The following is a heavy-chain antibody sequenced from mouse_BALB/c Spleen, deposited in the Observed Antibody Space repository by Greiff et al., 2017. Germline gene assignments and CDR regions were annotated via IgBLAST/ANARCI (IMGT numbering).Heavy chain of an antibody. V-gene: IGHV1-7*01. CDR1: GYTFTSYW. D-gene: IGHD1-2*01. CDR3: GRSGTTASFAY. J-gene: IGHJ3*01. CDR2: INPSTGYT. Sequence: VQLQQSGADLAKPGASVKMSCKASGYTFTSYWMHWVKQRPGQGLEWIGYINPSTGYTEYNQKFKDKATLTADKSSSTAYMQLSSLTSEDSAVYYCGRSGTTASFAYWGQGTLVTVSA.